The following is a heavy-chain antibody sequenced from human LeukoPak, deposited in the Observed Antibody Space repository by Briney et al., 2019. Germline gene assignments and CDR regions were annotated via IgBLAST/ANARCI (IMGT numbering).Heavy chain of an antibody. CDR1: GFTVSSNY. Sequence: GRSLRLSCAASGFTVSSNYMSWVRQAPGKGLEWVSVIYSGGNTYYADSVKGRFTISRDNSKNTLYVQRNSLRAEDTAVYYCATRGLQGDFDYWGQGTLVTVSS. V-gene: IGHV3-53*01. J-gene: IGHJ4*02. CDR2: IYSGGNT. CDR3: ATRGLQGDFDY. D-gene: IGHD3-16*01.